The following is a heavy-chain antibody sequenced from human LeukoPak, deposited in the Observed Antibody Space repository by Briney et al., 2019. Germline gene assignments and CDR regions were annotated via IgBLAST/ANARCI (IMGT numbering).Heavy chain of an antibody. V-gene: IGHV4-59*01. Sequence: SETLSLTCTVSGGSISSYYWNWIRQPPGKGLEWIGNVYYSGSTNYNPSLKSRVTISVDTSKNQFSLKLSSVTAADTAVYYCAREVVVTASSLDAFDIWGQGTMVTVS. CDR3: AREVVVTASSLDAFDI. J-gene: IGHJ3*02. CDR1: GGSISSYY. D-gene: IGHD2-21*02. CDR2: VYYSGST.